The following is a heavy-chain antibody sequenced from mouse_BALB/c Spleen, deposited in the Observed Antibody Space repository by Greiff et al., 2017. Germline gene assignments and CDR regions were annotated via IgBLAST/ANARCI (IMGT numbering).Heavy chain of an antibody. CDR3: ARRVGNYDAMDY. CDR2: ISSGGSYT. D-gene: IGHD1-1*01. Sequence: EVNLVESGGGLVKPGGSLKLSCAASGFTFSSYAMSWVRQSPEKRLEWVAEISSGGSYTYYPDTVTGRFTISRDNAKNTLYLEMSSLRSEDTAMYYCARRVGNYDAMDYWGQGTSVTVSS. CDR1: GFTFSSYA. J-gene: IGHJ4*01. V-gene: IGHV5-9-4*01.